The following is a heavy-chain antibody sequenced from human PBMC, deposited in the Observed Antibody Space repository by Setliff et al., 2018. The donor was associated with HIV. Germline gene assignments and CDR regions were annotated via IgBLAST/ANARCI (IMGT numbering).Heavy chain of an antibody. CDR2: IYYSGST. CDR1: GGSISSSSYY. V-gene: IGHV4-39*01. CDR3: ARGGAAVGIVSYYYYYMDV. Sequence: PSETLSLTCTVSGGSISSSSYYWGWIRQPPGKGLEWIGSIYYSGSTYYNPSLKSRVTISVDTSKNQFSLKLSSVTAADTAVYYCARGGAAVGIVSYYYYYMDVWGKGTTVTVSS. J-gene: IGHJ6*03. D-gene: IGHD6-13*01.